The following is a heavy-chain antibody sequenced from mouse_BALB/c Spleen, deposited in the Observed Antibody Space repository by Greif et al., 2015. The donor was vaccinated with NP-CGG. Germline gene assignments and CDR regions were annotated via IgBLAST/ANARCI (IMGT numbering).Heavy chain of an antibody. V-gene: IGHV10-1*02. J-gene: IGHJ1*01. CDR1: GFTFNTYA. Sequence: EVKLMESGGGLVQPKGSLKLSCAASGFTFNTYAMNWVRQAPGKGLEWVARIRSKSNNYATYYADSVKDRFTISRDDSQSMLYLQMNNLKTEDTAMYYCVRQAYGYWYFDVWGAGTTVTVSS. CDR2: IRSKSNNYAT. CDR3: VRQAYGYWYFDV. D-gene: IGHD1-1*01.